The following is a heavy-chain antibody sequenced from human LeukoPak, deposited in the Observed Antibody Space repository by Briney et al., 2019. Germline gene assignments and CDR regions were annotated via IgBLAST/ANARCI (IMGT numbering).Heavy chain of an antibody. Sequence: ASVKVSCKTSGYTFTSYGISWVRQAPGQGLEWMGWISAYNGNTNYAQKLQGRVTMTTDTSTSTAYMELRSLRSDDTAVYYCARGVGYCSGGSCFNWFDPWGQGTLVTVSS. CDR3: ARGVGYCSGGSCFNWFDP. CDR1: GYTFTSYG. CDR2: ISAYNGNT. D-gene: IGHD2-15*01. V-gene: IGHV1-18*04. J-gene: IGHJ5*02.